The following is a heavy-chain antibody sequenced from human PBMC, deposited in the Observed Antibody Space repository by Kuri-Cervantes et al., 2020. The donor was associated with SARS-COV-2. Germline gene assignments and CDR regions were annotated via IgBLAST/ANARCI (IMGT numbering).Heavy chain of an antibody. J-gene: IGHJ6*03. CDR1: GFTLKSYT. V-gene: IGHV3-21*01. Sequence: GESLKISCGASGFTLKSYTMNWVRQAPGKALQWISSMSGSGSYIYYADSLRGRFTISRDDAKNSLYLQIDSLRAEDTAVYFCARVAGEGTIYHYYMDVWGKGTTVTVSS. CDR2: MSGSGSYI. D-gene: IGHD1-7*01. CDR3: ARVAGEGTIYHYYMDV.